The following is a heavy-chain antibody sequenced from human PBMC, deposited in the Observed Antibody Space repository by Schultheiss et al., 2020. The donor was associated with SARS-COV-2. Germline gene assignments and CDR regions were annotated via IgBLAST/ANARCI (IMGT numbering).Heavy chain of an antibody. CDR3: ARQSYYDSSGYYFDY. J-gene: IGHJ4*02. CDR2: IYYSGST. V-gene: IGHV4-39*01. CDR1: GGSISSSSYY. D-gene: IGHD3-22*01. Sequence: SQTLSLTCTVSGGSISSSSYYWGWIRQPPGKGLEWIGSIYYSGSTYYNPSLKSRVTISVDTSKNQFSLKLSSVTAADTAVYYCARQSYYDSSGYYFDYWGQGTGVTVAS.